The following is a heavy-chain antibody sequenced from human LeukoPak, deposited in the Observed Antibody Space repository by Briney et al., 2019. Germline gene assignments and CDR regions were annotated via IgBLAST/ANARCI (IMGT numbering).Heavy chain of an antibody. J-gene: IGHJ5*02. Sequence: ASVKVSCKASGYTFTSYYMHWVRQAPGQGLEWMGIINPSGGSTSYAQKFQGRVTMTRDMSTSTVYMELSSLRSEDTAVYYCASSPPLGSSSGWLDPWGRGTLVTVSS. CDR2: INPSGGST. D-gene: IGHD6-6*01. CDR1: GYTFTSYY. V-gene: IGHV1-46*01. CDR3: ASSPPLGSSSGWLDP.